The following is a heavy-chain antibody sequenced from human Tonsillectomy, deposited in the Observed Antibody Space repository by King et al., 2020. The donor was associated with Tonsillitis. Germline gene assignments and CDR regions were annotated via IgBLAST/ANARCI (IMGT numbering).Heavy chain of an antibody. CDR1: GFTFSSYS. J-gene: IGHJ4*02. V-gene: IGHV3-48*01. CDR2: ISSSSSTI. Sequence: QLVESGGGLVQPGGSLRLSCAASGFTFSSYSMNWVRQAPGKGLEWVSYISSSSSTIYYADSVKGRFTISRDNAKNSLYLQMNSLRAEDTAVYYCAILGIRGAYRLWDYWGQGTLVTVSS. D-gene: IGHD3-10*01. CDR3: AILGIRGAYRLWDY.